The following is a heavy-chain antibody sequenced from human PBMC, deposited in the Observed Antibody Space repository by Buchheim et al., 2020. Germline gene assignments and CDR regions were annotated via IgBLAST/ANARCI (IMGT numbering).Heavy chain of an antibody. CDR3: AKDLGRYCSSTSCASDYYYYGMDV. CDR2: ISWNSGSI. J-gene: IGHJ6*02. CDR1: GFTFDDYA. D-gene: IGHD2-2*01. V-gene: IGHV3-9*01. Sequence: EVQLVESGGGLVQPGRSLRLSCAASGFTFDDYAMHWVRQAPGKGLEWVSGISWNSGSIGYADSVKGRFTISRDNAKNSLYLQMNSLRAEDTALYYCAKDLGRYCSSTSCASDYYYYGMDVWGQGTT.